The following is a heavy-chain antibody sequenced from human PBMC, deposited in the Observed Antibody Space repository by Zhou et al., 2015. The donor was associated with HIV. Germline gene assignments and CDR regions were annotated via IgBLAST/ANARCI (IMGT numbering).Heavy chain of an antibody. CDR2: IIPIFGTV. Sequence: QLQLVQSGAEVKKPGSSVKVSCKASGGTFSTYAISWVRQAPGQGLEWMGAIIPIFGTVKYAQKFQGRVTLTADRSTNTAYMELSSLRSEDTAVYYCARDDSSGYYQPYWGQGTLVTVSS. V-gene: IGHV1-69*06. CDR3: ARDDSSGYYQPY. J-gene: IGHJ4*02. CDR1: GGTFSTYA. D-gene: IGHD3-22*01.